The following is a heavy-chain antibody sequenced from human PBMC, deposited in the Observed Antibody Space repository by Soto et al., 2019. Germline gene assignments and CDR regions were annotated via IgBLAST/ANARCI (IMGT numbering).Heavy chain of an antibody. D-gene: IGHD4-17*01. Sequence: ASVKVSCKVSGTSLSGLPMHWVRQAPGKGFEWMGSLDYEEGERSFAHRFQGRLTVTEDTSTDTAYMELSSLMSEGTAVYYCAAGVTTFDYWGQGTLVTVSS. V-gene: IGHV1-24*01. J-gene: IGHJ4*02. CDR2: LDYEEGER. CDR3: AAGVTTFDY. CDR1: GTSLSGLP.